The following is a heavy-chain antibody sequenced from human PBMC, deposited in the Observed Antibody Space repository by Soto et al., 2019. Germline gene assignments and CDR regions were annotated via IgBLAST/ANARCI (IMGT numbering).Heavy chain of an antibody. V-gene: IGHV4-39*01. CDR1: DDSINSDNYY. Sequence: QLQLQESGPGLVKPSETLSLTCSVSDDSINSDNYYWGWIRQPPGKGLEWIGSIYYRGNAYSTPSLQTRFTISLDRPKSQSSLKLNSVPAAEPAGFFCARLDGLATLAYYFDFWGPGALVTVSS. J-gene: IGHJ4*02. D-gene: IGHD3-9*01. CDR2: IYYRGNA. CDR3: ARLDGLATLAYYFDF.